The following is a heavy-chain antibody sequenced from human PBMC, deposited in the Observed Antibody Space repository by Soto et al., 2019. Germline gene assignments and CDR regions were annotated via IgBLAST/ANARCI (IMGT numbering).Heavy chain of an antibody. J-gene: IGHJ6*02. CDR2: IYHSGST. D-gene: IGHD2-15*01. CDR1: GYSISSGYY. Sequence: PSETLSLTCAVSGYSISSGYYWGWIRQPPGKGLEWIGSIYHSGSTYYNPSLKSRVTISVDTSKSQFSLKLSSVTAADTAVYYCARDSGIYCSGGSCYSGYYYGIDVWGQGTTVTVSS. CDR3: ARDSGIYCSGGSCYSGYYYGIDV. V-gene: IGHV4-38-2*02.